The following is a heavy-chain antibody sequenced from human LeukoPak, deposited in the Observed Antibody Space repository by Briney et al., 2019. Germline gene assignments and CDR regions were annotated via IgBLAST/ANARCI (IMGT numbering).Heavy chain of an antibody. V-gene: IGHV1-69*13. D-gene: IGHD2-2*01. J-gene: IGHJ4*02. CDR3: ARVVGSYDY. Sequence: SVNVSCKASGYTFTSYGISWVRQAPGQGLEWMGGIIPIFGTANYAQKFQGRVTITADESTSTAYMELSSLRSEDTAVYYCARVVGSYDYWGQGTLVTVSS. CDR1: GYTFTSYG. CDR2: IIPIFGTA.